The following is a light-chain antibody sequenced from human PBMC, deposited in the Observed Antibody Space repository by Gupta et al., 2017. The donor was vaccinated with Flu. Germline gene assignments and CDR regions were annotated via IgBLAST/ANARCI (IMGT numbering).Light chain of an antibody. J-gene: IGKJ3*01. V-gene: IGKV3-11*01. CDR3: QQRSNWPPEFT. Sequence: VLTQSPASLSLSPGQRATLSCRASQSVSSYLAWYQQKPGQAPRLLIYDASNRATGIPARFSGSGSGTDFTLTISSLGPEDFAVYYCQQRSNWPPEFTFGPGTKVDIK. CDR2: DAS. CDR1: QSVSSY.